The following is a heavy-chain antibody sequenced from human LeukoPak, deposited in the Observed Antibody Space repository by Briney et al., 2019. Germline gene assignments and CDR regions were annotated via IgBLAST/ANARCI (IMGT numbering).Heavy chain of an antibody. D-gene: IGHD6-19*01. CDR1: GFTFSSYA. V-gene: IGHV3-23*01. CDR3: TTVYSSGWYGGGTVDYFDY. Sequence: GGSLRLSCAASGFTFSSYAMSWVRQAPGKGLEWVSAISGSGGSTYYADSVKGRFTISRDNSKNTLYLQMNSLKTQDTAVYYCTTVYSSGWYGGGTVDYFDYWGQGTLVTVSS. J-gene: IGHJ4*02. CDR2: ISGSGGST.